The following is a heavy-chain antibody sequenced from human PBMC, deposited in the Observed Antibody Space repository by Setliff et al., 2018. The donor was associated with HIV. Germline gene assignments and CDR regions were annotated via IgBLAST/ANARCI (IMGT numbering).Heavy chain of an antibody. D-gene: IGHD6-6*01. CDR2: IYYSGST. J-gene: IGHJ6*03. Sequence: SETLSLTCTVSGGSISSYYWSWIRQPPGKGLEWIGYIYYSGSTNYNPSLKSRVTISVDTSKNQLSLKLSSVTAADTAVYYCARGGSSSSHRYYYYYYMDVWGKGTTVTVSS. V-gene: IGHV4-59*01. CDR3: ARGGSSSSHRYYYYYYMDV. CDR1: GGSISSYY.